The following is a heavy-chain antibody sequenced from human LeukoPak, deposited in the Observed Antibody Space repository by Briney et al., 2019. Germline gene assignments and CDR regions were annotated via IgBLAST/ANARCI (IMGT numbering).Heavy chain of an antibody. J-gene: IGHJ4*02. Sequence: GESLKISCKGSGYSFTSYWTGWVRQMPGKGLEWMGIIYPGDSDTRYSPSFQGQVTISADKSISTAYLQWSSLKASDTAMYYCARLYYYDSSGYLGNYFDYWGQGTLVTVSS. CDR3: ARLYYYDSSGYLGNYFDY. V-gene: IGHV5-51*01. D-gene: IGHD3-22*01. CDR1: GYSFTSYW. CDR2: IYPGDSDT.